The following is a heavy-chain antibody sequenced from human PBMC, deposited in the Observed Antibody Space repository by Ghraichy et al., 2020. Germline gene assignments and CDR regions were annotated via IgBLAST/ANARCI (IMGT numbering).Heavy chain of an antibody. CDR1: GYSISSNYY. D-gene: IGHD6-13*01. Sequence: SETLSLTCAVSGYSISSNYYWGWIRQPPGKGLEYIGNIYHSGSTYYNPSLKTRVTISLDTSKNQFSLQLTSVTAADTAVYYCAKSQGNSWYNAIDIWGQGTMVTVSS. V-gene: IGHV4-38-2*01. CDR2: IYHSGST. J-gene: IGHJ3*02. CDR3: AKSQGNSWYNAIDI.